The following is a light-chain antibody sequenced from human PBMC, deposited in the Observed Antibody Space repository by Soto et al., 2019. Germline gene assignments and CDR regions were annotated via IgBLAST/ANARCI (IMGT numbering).Light chain of an antibody. CDR1: QSVSNF. J-gene: IGKJ2*02. CDR3: QQRSDGPRT. V-gene: IGKV3-11*01. CDR2: DAS. Sequence: EIVLTQSPSSLSLSPGERATLSCRASQSVSNFLVWYQQKPGQAPRLLIFDASNRATGIPARFSGSGSGTDFTLTISSLEPEDFAIYYCQQRSDGPRTFGQGTKLEMK.